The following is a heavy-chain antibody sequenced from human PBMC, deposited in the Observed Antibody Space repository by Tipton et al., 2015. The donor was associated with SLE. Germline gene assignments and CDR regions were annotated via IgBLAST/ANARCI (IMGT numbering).Heavy chain of an antibody. CDR3: AREGLDRYYYGMDV. V-gene: IGHV4-59*01. CDR1: GGSISSYY. J-gene: IGHJ6*02. CDR2: VYYSGST. D-gene: IGHD6-19*01. Sequence: TLSLTCTVSGGSISSYYWSWIRQPPGKGLEWIGYVYYSGSTNYNPSLKSRVTISVDTSKNQFSLKLSSVTAADTAVYYCAREGLDRYYYGMDVWGQGTTVTVPS.